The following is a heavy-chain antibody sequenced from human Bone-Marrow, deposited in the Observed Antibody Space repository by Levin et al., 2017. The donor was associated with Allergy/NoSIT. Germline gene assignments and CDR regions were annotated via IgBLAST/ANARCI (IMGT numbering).Heavy chain of an antibody. D-gene: IGHD1-1*01. J-gene: IGHJ5*02. CDR1: DVSISSSHW. V-gene: IGHV4-4*02. Sequence: PSETLSLTCGVSDVSISSSHWWTWVRQPPGKGLEWFGVIYHSGSTNYNPSLKSRVTISVEKSKNQFSLKLSSVTAADTAVYYCARRNVLAPGEEWFDPLGQGALVTVSS. CDR2: IYHSGST. CDR3: ARRNVLAPGEEWFDP.